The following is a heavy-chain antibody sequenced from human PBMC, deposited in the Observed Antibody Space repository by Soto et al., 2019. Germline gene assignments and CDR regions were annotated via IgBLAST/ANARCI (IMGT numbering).Heavy chain of an antibody. Sequence: QVQLVESGGGVVQPGRSLRLSCAASGFTFSSYGMHWVRQAPGKGLEWVAVIWYDGSNKYYADSVKGRFTISRDNSKNTLYLQRNRLRGEDTAVYYCARGAGFGYGRHMDVWGKGTTVTVSS. J-gene: IGHJ6*03. D-gene: IGHD5-12*01. V-gene: IGHV3-33*01. CDR2: IWYDGSNK. CDR1: GFTFSSYG. CDR3: ARGAGFGYGRHMDV.